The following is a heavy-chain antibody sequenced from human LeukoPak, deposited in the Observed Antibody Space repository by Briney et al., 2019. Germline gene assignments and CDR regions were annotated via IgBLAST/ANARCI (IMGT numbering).Heavy chain of an antibody. V-gene: IGHV4-38-2*02. CDR1: GYSISSGYY. J-gene: IGHJ4*02. CDR2: IYHSGST. Sequence: SETLSLTCTVSGYSISSGYYWGWIRQPPGKGLEWIGNIYHSGSTYYNPSLKSRVTISVDTSKNQLSLKLSSVTAADTAVYYCARDAAVARTTAIDYWGQGTLVTVSS. CDR3: ARDAAVARTTAIDY. D-gene: IGHD6-19*01.